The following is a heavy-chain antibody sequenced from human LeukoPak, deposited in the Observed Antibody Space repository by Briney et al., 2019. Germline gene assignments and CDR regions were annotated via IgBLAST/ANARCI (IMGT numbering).Heavy chain of an antibody. D-gene: IGHD3-10*01. CDR2: INWNGGST. CDR3: ARRDYYGSGSPDY. V-gene: IGHV3-20*04. J-gene: IGHJ4*02. Sequence: PGGSLSLSCAAYGFTFDVYDMSWVRHAPGKGLEWVSGINWNGGSTGYADSVKGRFTISRDNAKNSLYLQMNSLRAEDTALYYCARRDYYGSGSPDYWGQGTLVTASS. CDR1: GFTFDVYD.